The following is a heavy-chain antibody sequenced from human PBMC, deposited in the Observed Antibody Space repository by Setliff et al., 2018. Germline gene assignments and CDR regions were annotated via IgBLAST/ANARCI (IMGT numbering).Heavy chain of an antibody. Sequence: LSLTCTVSGGSISPYFWSWIRQPPGKGLEWIGYIYHNGNTNFNPSLKTRVTMSVDTSKNQFALNLRSVTAADAAVYYCVRDRTAYSYGLDVWGQGTTVTV. CDR3: VRDRTAYSYGLDV. CDR2: IYHNGNT. D-gene: IGHD5-18*01. J-gene: IGHJ6*02. V-gene: IGHV4-59*01. CDR1: GGSISPYF.